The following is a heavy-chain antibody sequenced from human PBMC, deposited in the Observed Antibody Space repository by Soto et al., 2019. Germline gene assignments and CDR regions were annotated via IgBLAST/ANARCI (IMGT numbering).Heavy chain of an antibody. CDR2: IDPSDSQT. Sequence: HGESLKISCKGSGYSFAGYWITLVRQKPGKGLEWMGRIDPSDSQTYYSPSFRGHVTISVTKSITTVFLQWSSLRASDTAMYYCARQIYDSDTGPNFQYYFDSWGQGTPVTVSS. CDR1: GYSFAGYW. CDR3: ARQIYDSDTGPNFQYYFDS. D-gene: IGHD3-22*01. V-gene: IGHV5-10-1*01. J-gene: IGHJ4*02.